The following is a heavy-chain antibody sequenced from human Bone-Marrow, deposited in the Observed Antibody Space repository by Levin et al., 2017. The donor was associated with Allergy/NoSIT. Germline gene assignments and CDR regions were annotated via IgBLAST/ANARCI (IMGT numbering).Heavy chain of an antibody. Sequence: SETLSLTCSVSIVSISTSNFYWGWVRQPPGKGLEWIGNVFYDGGTHYNPSLRSRVSISVDTSKNRFFLNVTSLTAADTGVYYCATLGRGDMDVLCQGTTVVVSS. J-gene: IGHJ6*02. V-gene: IGHV4-39*01. CDR2: VFYDGGT. CDR1: IVSISTSNFY. D-gene: IGHD3-16*01. CDR3: ATLGRGDMDV.